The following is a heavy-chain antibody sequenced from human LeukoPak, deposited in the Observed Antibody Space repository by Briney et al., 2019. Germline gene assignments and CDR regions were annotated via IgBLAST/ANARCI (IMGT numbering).Heavy chain of an antibody. J-gene: IGHJ4*02. CDR3: ARYHNGYDDY. CDR2: IYYSGTT. CDR1: GGSITSRSYY. V-gene: IGHV4-39*07. D-gene: IGHD5-12*01. Sequence: SETLSVTCSVSGGSITSRSYYWGWIRQPPGKGLEWIGSIYYSGTTYYSPSLECRVTISLDTSKSQFSLILSSVTAADTAVYYCARYHNGYDDYWGQGTLVTVSS.